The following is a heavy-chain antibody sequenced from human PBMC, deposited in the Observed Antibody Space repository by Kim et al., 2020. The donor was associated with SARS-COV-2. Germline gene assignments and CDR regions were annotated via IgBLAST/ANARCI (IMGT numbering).Heavy chain of an antibody. D-gene: IGHD3-9*01. CDR3: TTTTSYDILTGIDY. Sequence: GGSLRLSCAASGFTFSNAWMSWVRQAPGKGLEWVGRIKSKTDGGTTDYAAPVKGRFTISRDDSKNTLYLQMNSLKTEDTAVYYCTTTTSYDILTGIDYWGQGTLVTVSS. CDR1: GFTFSNAW. V-gene: IGHV3-15*01. J-gene: IGHJ4*02. CDR2: IKSKTDGGTT.